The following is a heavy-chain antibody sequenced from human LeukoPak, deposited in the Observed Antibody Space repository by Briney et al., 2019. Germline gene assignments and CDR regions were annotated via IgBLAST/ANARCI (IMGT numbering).Heavy chain of an antibody. J-gene: IGHJ4*02. Sequence: GGSLRLSCAASGFSFSNYAMSWVRQVPGKGLEWVSAISGRDDSTYYADSVKGRFTISRDTSKNTLYLQMNSLRAEDTAVYYCAKWGDYDVLTGYYDSDYWGQGTLVNVSS. CDR1: GFSFSNYA. V-gene: IGHV3-23*01. CDR2: ISGRDDST. D-gene: IGHD3-9*01. CDR3: AKWGDYDVLTGYYDSDY.